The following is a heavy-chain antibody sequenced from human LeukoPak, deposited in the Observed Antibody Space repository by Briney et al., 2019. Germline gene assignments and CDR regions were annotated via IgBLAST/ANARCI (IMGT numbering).Heavy chain of an antibody. CDR2: INPSGGST. CDR1: GYTFTSYY. Sequence: ASVKVSCKASGYTFTSYYMHWVRQAPGQGLEWMGIINPSGGSTSYAQKFQGRVTMTRDTFTSTVYMELSSLRSEDTAVYYCARFCSGGSCYRDAPDYYYYGMDVWGQGTTVTVSS. CDR3: ARFCSGGSCYRDAPDYYYYGMDV. D-gene: IGHD2-15*01. V-gene: IGHV1-46*01. J-gene: IGHJ6*02.